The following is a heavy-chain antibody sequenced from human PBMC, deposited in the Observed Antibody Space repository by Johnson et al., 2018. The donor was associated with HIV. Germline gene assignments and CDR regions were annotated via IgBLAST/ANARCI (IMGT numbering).Heavy chain of an antibody. D-gene: IGHD5-12*01. J-gene: IGHJ3*02. Sequence: VQLVESGGNVERPGGSLRLSCAASGFTFDEYGMSWVRQAPGKGLEWVSGISWNSGSIGYADSVKGRFTISSDNAKNSLYLQMSSLRGEDTALYYCAARGYSAYDPMFLDIWGQGTMVTVYS. CDR3: AARGYSAYDPMFLDI. CDR1: GFTFDEYG. V-gene: IGHV3-20*04. CDR2: ISWNSGSI.